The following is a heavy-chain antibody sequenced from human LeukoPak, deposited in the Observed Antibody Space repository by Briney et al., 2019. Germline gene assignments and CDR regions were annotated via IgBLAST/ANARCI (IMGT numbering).Heavy chain of an antibody. D-gene: IGHD3-16*02. CDR2: IYDSGST. V-gene: IGHV4-39*01. J-gene: IGHJ5*02. Sequence: SETLSLTCTVSGGSIRSSYYYWGWIRQPPGKGLEWIGSIYDSGSTYYNPSLKSRVTISVDTSKNQFSLQLNSVTPEDTAVYYCARGLGIMITFGGVIVRENWFDPWGQGTLVTVSS. CDR3: ARGLGIMITFGGVIVRENWFDP. CDR1: GGSIRSSYYY.